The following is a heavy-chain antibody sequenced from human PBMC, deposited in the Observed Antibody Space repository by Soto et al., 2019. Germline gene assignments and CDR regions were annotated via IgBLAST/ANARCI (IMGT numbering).Heavy chain of an antibody. D-gene: IGHD3-3*01. J-gene: IGHJ6*03. V-gene: IGHV3-23*01. CDR3: AGFGVVIATHYYYYYMDV. Sequence: EVQLLESGGGLVQPGGSLRLSCAASGFTFSSYAMSWVRQAPGKGLEWVSAISGSGGSTYYADSVKGRFTISRDNSKNTLYLQMNSLRAEDTAVYYCAGFGVVIATHYYYYYMDVWGKGTTVTVSS. CDR1: GFTFSSYA. CDR2: ISGSGGST.